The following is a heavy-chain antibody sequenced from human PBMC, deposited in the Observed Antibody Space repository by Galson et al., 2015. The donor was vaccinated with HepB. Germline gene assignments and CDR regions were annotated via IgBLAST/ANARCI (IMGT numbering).Heavy chain of an antibody. Sequence: TLSLTCTVSGGSISSGSYYWSWIRQPAGEGLEWIGRIYTSGSTNYNPSLKSRVTISVDTSKNQFSLKLSSVTAADTAVYYCARSYYYDSSGYYTLGPAFDIWGQGTMVTVSS. CDR3: ARSYYYDSSGYYTLGPAFDI. D-gene: IGHD3-22*01. CDR1: GGSISSGSYY. J-gene: IGHJ3*02. V-gene: IGHV4-61*02. CDR2: IYTSGST.